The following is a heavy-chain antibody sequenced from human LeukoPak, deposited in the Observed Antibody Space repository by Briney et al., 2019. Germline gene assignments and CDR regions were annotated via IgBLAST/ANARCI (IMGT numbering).Heavy chain of an antibody. D-gene: IGHD3-3*01. J-gene: IGHJ6*02. CDR1: GGSISSYY. Sequence: SETLSLTCTVSGGSISSYYWSWIRQPPGKGLEWIGYIYDNGSTNYNPSLKSRITISVDTSKNQFSLKLSSVTAADTAVYYCARVRSGHYAMDVWGQGTTVTFSS. V-gene: IGHV4-59*01. CDR3: ARVRSGHYAMDV. CDR2: IYDNGST.